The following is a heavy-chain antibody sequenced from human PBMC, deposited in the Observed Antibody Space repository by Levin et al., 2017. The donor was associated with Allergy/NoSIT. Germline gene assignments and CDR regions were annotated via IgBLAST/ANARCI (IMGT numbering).Heavy chain of an antibody. CDR1: GFTFSSYS. J-gene: IGHJ4*02. CDR3: ARDLGYSSGWPQVVPPSAGGGDY. D-gene: IGHD6-19*01. Sequence: GESLKISCAASGFTFSSYSMNWVRQAPWKGLEWVSSISSSSSYIYYADSVKGRFTISRDNAKNSLYLQMNSLRAEDTAVYYCARDLGYSSGWPQVVPPSAGGGDYWGQGTLVTVSS. CDR2: ISSSSSYI. V-gene: IGHV3-21*01.